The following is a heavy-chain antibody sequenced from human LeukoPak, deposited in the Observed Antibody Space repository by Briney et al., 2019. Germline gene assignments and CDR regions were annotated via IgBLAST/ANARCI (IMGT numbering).Heavy chain of an antibody. Sequence: GALRLSCAASGFTFSSYSMNWVRQAPGKGLEWVSSISSSSSYIYYADSVKGRFTISRDNAKNSLYLQMNSLRAEDTAAYYCARGVGASEGVDYWGQGTLVTGSS. CDR2: ISSSSSYI. CDR1: GFTFSSYS. CDR3: ARGVGASEGVDY. V-gene: IGHV3-21*01. J-gene: IGHJ4*02. D-gene: IGHD1-26*01.